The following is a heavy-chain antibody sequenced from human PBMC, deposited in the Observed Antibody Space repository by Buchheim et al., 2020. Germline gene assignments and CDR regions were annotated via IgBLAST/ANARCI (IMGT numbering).Heavy chain of an antibody. CDR2: IRGDGGAT. V-gene: IGHV3-23*01. Sequence: EVQLLESGGDLVQPGGSLRLSCAASNFTFSNYAMTWVRQAPGKGLEGVSAIRGDGGATYYADSAKGRFTISRDNSQNTLYLQMNSLRADDTGMYYCTKSEYSDLYYYYYMDVWGKGTT. J-gene: IGHJ6*03. D-gene: IGHD5-12*01. CDR1: NFTFSNYA. CDR3: TKSEYSDLYYYYYMDV.